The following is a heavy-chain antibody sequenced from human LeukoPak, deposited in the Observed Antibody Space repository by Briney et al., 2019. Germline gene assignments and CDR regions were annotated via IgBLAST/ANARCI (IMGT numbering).Heavy chain of an antibody. CDR1: GYTXTSXY. J-gene: IGHJ4*02. D-gene: IGHD3-22*01. CDR3: ARGFYYYDSSGYLDVY. V-gene: IGHV1-46*01. CDR2: XNPSGGST. Sequence: ASVKVSCKASGYTXTSXYMHWVRQAPGXXXXXXGXXNPSGGSTSYAQKFQGRVTMTRDTSTSTVYMELSSLRSEDTAVYYCARGFYYYDSSGYLDVYWGQGTLVTVSS.